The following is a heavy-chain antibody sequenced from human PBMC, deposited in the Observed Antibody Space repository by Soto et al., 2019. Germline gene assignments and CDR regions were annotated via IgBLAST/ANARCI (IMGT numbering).Heavy chain of an antibody. CDR1: GGTFSSYA. CDR3: ARDRPYSSGWYQPDY. D-gene: IGHD6-19*01. CDR2: IIPIFGTA. J-gene: IGHJ4*02. Sequence: SVKVSCKASGGTFSSYAISWVRQAPGQGLEWMGGIIPIFGTANYAQKFQGRVTITADESTSTAYMELSSLRSEDTAVYYCARDRPYSSGWYQPDYWGQGTLVTVSS. V-gene: IGHV1-69*13.